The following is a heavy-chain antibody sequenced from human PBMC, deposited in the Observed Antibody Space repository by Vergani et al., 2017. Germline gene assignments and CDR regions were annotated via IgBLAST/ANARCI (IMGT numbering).Heavy chain of an antibody. J-gene: IGHJ4*02. Sequence: QVQLQESGPGLVKPSETLSLTCAVSGYSISSAYYWGWIRQPPGEGLQWIGSVYHSGTTYYNPSLKTRATISVDTSKNQFSLSLKSVTAADTAVYYCVRRGYCAGGGCYRLWYFDYWGQGTVVTVSS. V-gene: IGHV4-38-2*01. D-gene: IGHD2-8*02. CDR1: GYSISSAYY. CDR3: VRRGYCAGGGCYRLWYFDY. CDR2: VYHSGTT.